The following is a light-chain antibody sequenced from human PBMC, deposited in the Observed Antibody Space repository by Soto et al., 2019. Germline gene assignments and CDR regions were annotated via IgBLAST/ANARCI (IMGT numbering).Light chain of an antibody. J-gene: IGKJ1*01. CDR1: QSVSSN. Sequence: EIVMTQSPATLSVSPGGRATLSCRASQSVSSNLAWFQQKPGQAPRLLIYGASTRATGVPARFGGSGSGADFTLTIIILEPEDFAVYYCQQYGSSPPRTFGQGTKVE. V-gene: IGKV3-15*01. CDR3: QQYGSSPPRT. CDR2: GAS.